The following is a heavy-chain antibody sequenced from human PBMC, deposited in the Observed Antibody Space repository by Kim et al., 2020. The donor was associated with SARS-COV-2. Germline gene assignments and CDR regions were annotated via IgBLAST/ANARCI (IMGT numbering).Heavy chain of an antibody. D-gene: IGHD2-21*01. V-gene: IGHV4-4*02. J-gene: IGHJ4*02. Sequence: NYNPSLKSRGNISVDKSKNPFSLKLSSVTAADRAVYYCARVGGGDGYLDYWGQGTLVTVSS. CDR3: ARVGGGDGYLDY.